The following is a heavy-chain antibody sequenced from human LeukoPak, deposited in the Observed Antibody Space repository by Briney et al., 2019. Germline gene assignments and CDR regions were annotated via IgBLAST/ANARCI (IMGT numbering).Heavy chain of an antibody. Sequence: SVKVSCKASGYTFTSYGISWVRQAPGQGLEWMGGIIPIFGTANYAQKFQGRVTITADKSTSTAYMELSSLRSEDTAVYYCARDGAWPRKYCTNGVCSDDAFDIWGQGTMVTVSS. CDR3: ARDGAWPRKYCTNGVCSDDAFDI. CDR1: GYTFTSYG. V-gene: IGHV1-69*06. CDR2: IIPIFGTA. D-gene: IGHD2-8*01. J-gene: IGHJ3*02.